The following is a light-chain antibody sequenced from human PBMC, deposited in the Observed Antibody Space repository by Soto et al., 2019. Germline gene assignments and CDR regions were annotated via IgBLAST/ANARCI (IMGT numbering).Light chain of an antibody. Sequence: DIVLTQSPGTLFLSPGERATLSCRASQSVSSNYLAWYQQRPGQAPRLLIYGASTRATGIPDRFSGSVSGTDFTLTISRLEPEDFAVYYCQQYGSLSWTFGQGTKVEIK. J-gene: IGKJ1*01. CDR1: QSVSSNY. CDR2: GAS. CDR3: QQYGSLSWT. V-gene: IGKV3-20*01.